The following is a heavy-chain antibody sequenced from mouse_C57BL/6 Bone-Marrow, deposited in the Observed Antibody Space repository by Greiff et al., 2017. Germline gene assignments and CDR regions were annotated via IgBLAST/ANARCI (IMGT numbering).Heavy chain of an antibody. Sequence: EVKLMESEGGLVQPGSSMKLSCTASGFTFSDYYMAWVRQVPEKGLEWVANINYDGSSTYYLDSLKCRFIISGDNAKNILYLQMSSLKSEATATYYCAREAHTDYGGGWIWSFDDWGKGTTVTVSS. J-gene: IGHJ1*03. CDR1: GFTFSDYY. D-gene: IGHD1-1*01. CDR2: INYDGSST. CDR3: AREAHTDYGGGWIWSFDD. V-gene: IGHV5-16*01.